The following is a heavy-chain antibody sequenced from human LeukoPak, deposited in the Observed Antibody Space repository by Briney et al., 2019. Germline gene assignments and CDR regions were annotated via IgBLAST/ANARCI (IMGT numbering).Heavy chain of an antibody. Sequence: GGSLRLSCAAAGFTFSNAWMSWVRQAPGKGLEWIGRIRSKTDGGTTDYAAPVKDRFTISRDDSKSTLYLQMNSLKTEDTAVYYCSTDLRWELQVVYWGQGTLVTVSS. D-gene: IGHD4-23*01. J-gene: IGHJ4*02. CDR2: IRSKTDGGTT. V-gene: IGHV3-15*01. CDR3: STDLRWELQVVY. CDR1: GFTFSNAW.